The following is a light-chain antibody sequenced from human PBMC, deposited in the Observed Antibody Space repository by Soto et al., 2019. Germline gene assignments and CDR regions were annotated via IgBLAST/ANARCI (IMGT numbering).Light chain of an antibody. Sequence: DIQMTQSPSSLSASVGDTVTITCRASQGISNSLAWNQQKPGKVPDLLIYAASTLQSGVPSRFSGSGSGTDFTLTISSLQPEDVATYYCQEYHSPPFTFGPGTKVDIK. CDR3: QEYHSPPFT. CDR2: AAS. V-gene: IGKV1-27*01. CDR1: QGISNS. J-gene: IGKJ3*01.